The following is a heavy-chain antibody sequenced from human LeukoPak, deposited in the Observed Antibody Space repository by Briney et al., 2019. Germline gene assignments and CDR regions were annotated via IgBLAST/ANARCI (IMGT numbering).Heavy chain of an antibody. Sequence: SETLSLTCTVSGGSISSSSYYWGWIRQPPGKGLEWIGSIYYSGTTYYKPSLKSRVTISVDTSKNQFSLRLSSVTAADTAVYYCARHRDCSGGGCYKWFDPWGQGTLVTVSS. D-gene: IGHD2-15*01. CDR2: IYYSGTT. CDR3: ARHRDCSGGGCYKWFDP. CDR1: GGSISSSSYY. V-gene: IGHV4-39*01. J-gene: IGHJ5*02.